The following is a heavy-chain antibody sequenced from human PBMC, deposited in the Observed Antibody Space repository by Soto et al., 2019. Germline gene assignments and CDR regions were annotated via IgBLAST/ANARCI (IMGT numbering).Heavy chain of an antibody. CDR3: ASWGEYSGYDYGPSDF. Sequence: ASVKGSCRTSGYTFSTYGINWVRQAPGQGLEWMGWISAYNGHTKYAQKVQGRGNMTTDTFTHTAEMELRSLRSDDTAVYYCASWGEYSGYDYGPSDFWGQGTRVTVSS. V-gene: IGHV1-18*01. J-gene: IGHJ4*02. CDR2: ISAYNGHT. D-gene: IGHD5-12*01. CDR1: GYTFSTYG.